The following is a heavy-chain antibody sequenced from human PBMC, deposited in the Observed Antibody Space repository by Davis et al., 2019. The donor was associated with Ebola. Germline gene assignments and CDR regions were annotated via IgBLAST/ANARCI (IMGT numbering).Heavy chain of an antibody. Sequence: ASVQVSCKTSGYIFSSYGITWVRQAPGQGLEWMGWVSGYTGNTFYAQKFQGRVSMTTDASTTTAYLELRSLRSDDTAVYFCARGTYFDYWGQGTLVTVSS. CDR2: VSGYTGNT. V-gene: IGHV1-18*01. CDR3: ARGTYFDY. J-gene: IGHJ4*02. D-gene: IGHD3-10*01. CDR1: GYIFSSYG.